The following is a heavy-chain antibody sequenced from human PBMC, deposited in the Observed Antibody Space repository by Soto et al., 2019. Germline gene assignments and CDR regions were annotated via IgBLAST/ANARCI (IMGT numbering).Heavy chain of an antibody. Sequence: PSETLSLTCTVSGGSISGYYWSWIRQSPEKGLEYIGYISYSGSTNYNPSLKSRVTTSLDTSKNQFSLKLSSVTAADTAIYYCASPNFDILTGYYAFDLWGQGTMVTVSS. D-gene: IGHD3-9*01. J-gene: IGHJ3*01. CDR3: ASPNFDILTGYYAFDL. CDR2: ISYSGST. V-gene: IGHV4-59*08. CDR1: GGSISGYY.